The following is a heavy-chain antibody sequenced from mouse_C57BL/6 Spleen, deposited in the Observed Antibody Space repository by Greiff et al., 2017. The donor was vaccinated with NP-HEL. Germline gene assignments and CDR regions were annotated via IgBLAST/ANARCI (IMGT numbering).Heavy chain of an antibody. Sequence: EVKVVESGGGLVKPGGSLKLSCAASGFTFSDYGLHWVRQAPEKGLEWVAYISSGSSTIYYADTVKGRFTISRDNAKNTLFLQMTSLRSEDTAMYYCARGLGPDYWGQGTTLTVSS. J-gene: IGHJ2*01. V-gene: IGHV5-17*01. CDR3: ARGLGPDY. D-gene: IGHD4-1*01. CDR1: GFTFSDYG. CDR2: ISSGSSTI.